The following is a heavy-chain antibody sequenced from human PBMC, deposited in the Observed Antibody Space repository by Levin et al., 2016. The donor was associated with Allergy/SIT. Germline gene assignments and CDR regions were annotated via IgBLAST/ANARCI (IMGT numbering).Heavy chain of an antibody. Sequence: SETLSLTCAVYGGSFSGYYWSWIRQPPGKGLEWIGEINHSGSTNYNPSLKSRVTISVDTSKNQFSLKLSSVTAADTAVYYCARFWVGYFQHWGQGTLVTVSS. J-gene: IGHJ1*01. V-gene: IGHV4-34*01. CDR1: GGSFSGYY. D-gene: IGHD3-16*01. CDR2: INHSGST. CDR3: ARFWVGYFQH.